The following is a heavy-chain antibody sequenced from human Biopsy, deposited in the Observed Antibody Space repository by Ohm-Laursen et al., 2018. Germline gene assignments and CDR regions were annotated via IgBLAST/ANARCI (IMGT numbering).Heavy chain of an antibody. CDR3: ARGYDTSGYYYVS. CDR1: GGSISNNNYY. Sequence: SDTLSLTCTVSGGSISNNNYYWGWIRQPPGKGLEWIGSILYRGSTHYKPSLKSRVNISVDTSKNQFSLKLNSVTAADTAVYYCARGYDTSGYYYVSWGQGTLVTVSS. D-gene: IGHD3-22*01. J-gene: IGHJ5*02. V-gene: IGHV4-39*01. CDR2: ILYRGST.